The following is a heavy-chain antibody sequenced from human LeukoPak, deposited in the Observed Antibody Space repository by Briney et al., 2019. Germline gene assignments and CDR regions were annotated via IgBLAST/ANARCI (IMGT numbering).Heavy chain of an antibody. D-gene: IGHD3-10*02. Sequence: PGGSLRLSCTASGFVSSNYMSWVRQTPGKGLEWVSYISSSGSTIYYADSVKGRFTISRDNAKNSLYLQMNSLRAEDTAVYYCAELGITMIGGVWGKGTTVTISS. CDR2: ISSSGSTI. CDR3: AELGITMIGGV. J-gene: IGHJ6*04. CDR1: GFVSSNY. V-gene: IGHV3-11*04.